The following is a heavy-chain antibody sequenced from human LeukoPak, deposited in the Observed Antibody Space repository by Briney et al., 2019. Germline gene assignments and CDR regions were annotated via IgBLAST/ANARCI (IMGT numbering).Heavy chain of an antibody. CDR1: GFTFSSYA. D-gene: IGHD3-22*01. V-gene: IGHV3-64*01. CDR2: ISSNGGST. Sequence: GGSLRLSCAASGFTFSSYAMHWVRQAPGKGLEYVSAISSNGGSTYYANSVKGRFTISRDNSKNTLYLQMGSLRAEDMAVYYCAREISGHYYDSSPWFDPWGQGTLVTVSS. J-gene: IGHJ5*02. CDR3: AREISGHYYDSSPWFDP.